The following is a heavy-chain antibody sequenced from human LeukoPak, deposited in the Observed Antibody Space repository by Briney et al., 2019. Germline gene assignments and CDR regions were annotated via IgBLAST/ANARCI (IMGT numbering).Heavy chain of an antibody. D-gene: IGHD4-11*01. V-gene: IGHV3-30*04. Sequence: GGSLRLSCAASGFTFSSYVMHWVRQAPGKGLEWVAIISYDGSNEYYADSVKGRFTISRDNSKNTLYLQMNSLRAEDTAVYYCARDSSWAYSNYPDAFDIWGQGTMVTVSS. CDR3: ARDSSWAYSNYPDAFDI. CDR1: GFTFSSYV. J-gene: IGHJ3*02. CDR2: ISYDGSNE.